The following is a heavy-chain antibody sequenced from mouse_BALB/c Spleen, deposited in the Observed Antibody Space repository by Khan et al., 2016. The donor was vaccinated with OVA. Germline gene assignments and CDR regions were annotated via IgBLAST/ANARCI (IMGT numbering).Heavy chain of an antibody. J-gene: IGHJ4*01. Sequence: VQLQESGPGLVAPSQSLSITCTVSGFSLTGYGVNWVRQPPGKGLEWLGMIWGDGSTDYNSALKSRLSISKDNSKSQVFLKMNSLQTEDTARYYGARTYYGNYREAMEYWGQGTSVTVSS. CDR3: ARTYYGNYREAMEY. CDR2: IWGDGST. D-gene: IGHD2-10*01. CDR1: GFSLTGYG. V-gene: IGHV2-6-7*01.